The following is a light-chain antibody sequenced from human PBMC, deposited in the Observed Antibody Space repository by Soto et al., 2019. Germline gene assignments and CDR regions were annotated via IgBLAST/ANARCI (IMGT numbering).Light chain of an antibody. CDR3: QQYDTSPT. J-gene: IGKJ1*01. Sequence: EIVLTQSPGNLSLSPGERATLSRRASQSVSNNYLAWYQQKPGQAPRLLIYGASNRATGIPDRFSGGGSGTDLTLTISSLEPEDFAVYHCQQYDTSPTFGQGTKVDI. CDR1: QSVSNNY. CDR2: GAS. V-gene: IGKV3-20*01.